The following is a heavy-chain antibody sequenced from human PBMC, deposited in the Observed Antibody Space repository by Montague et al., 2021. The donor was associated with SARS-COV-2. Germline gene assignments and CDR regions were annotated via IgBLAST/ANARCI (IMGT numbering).Heavy chain of an antibody. J-gene: IGHJ4*02. Sequence: SETLSLTCTVSGGSISRYYWSWIGQLPGKGLEWIGYIYYSGSTNYNPSLKSRVTISVDTSKNQFSLKLSSVTAADTAVYYCARGFDYWGQGTLVTVSS. CDR2: IYYSGST. CDR3: ARGFDY. CDR1: GGSISRYY. V-gene: IGHV4-59*01.